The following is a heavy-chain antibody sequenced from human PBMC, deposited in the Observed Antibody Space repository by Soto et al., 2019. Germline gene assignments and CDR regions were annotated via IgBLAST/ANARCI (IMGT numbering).Heavy chain of an antibody. CDR2: IYPGDSRT. J-gene: IGHJ4*02. Sequence: GESLKISCKGSGDTFTTDWIGWVRQMPGKGLEWMGVIYPGDSRTRYSPPFQGRVTISADKSISTAYLQWSSLEASDTAMYYCARPTYCSSTHCSPFDYWGQGTLVTVSS. CDR1: GDTFTTDW. CDR3: ARPTYCSSTHCSPFDY. D-gene: IGHD2-2*01. V-gene: IGHV5-51*01.